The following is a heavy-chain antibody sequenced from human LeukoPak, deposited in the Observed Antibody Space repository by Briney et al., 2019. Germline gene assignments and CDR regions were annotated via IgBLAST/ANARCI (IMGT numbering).Heavy chain of an antibody. J-gene: IGHJ4*02. V-gene: IGHV3-74*01. CDR3: ARESFAARWD. Sequence: GGSLRLSCATSGFTFGTFWMHWVRQAPGKGLVWVSRINHDGSSTNYADSVKGRFTISRDNAKNTLYLQMNSLTAEDTAVYYCARESFAARWDWGQGTLVTVSS. CDR2: INHDGSST. D-gene: IGHD6-6*01. CDR1: GFTFGTFW.